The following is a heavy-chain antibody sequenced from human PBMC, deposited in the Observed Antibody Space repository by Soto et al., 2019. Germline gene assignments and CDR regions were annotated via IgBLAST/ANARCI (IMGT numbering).Heavy chain of an antibody. D-gene: IGHD6-13*01. CDR3: ARDVAAADY. J-gene: IGHJ4*02. CDR2: INAGNGNT. Sequence: QVQLVQSGAEEKKPGASVKVSCKASGYTFTSYAMNWVRQAPGQRLEWMGWINAGNGNTKHSQKLQGRVTITRDTSASTAYMELSSLRSEDTAVYYCARDVAAADYWGQGTLVTVSS. V-gene: IGHV1-3*05. CDR1: GYTFTSYA.